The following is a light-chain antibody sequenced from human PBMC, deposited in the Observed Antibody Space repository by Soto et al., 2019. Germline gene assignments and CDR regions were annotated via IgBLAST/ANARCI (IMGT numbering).Light chain of an antibody. Sequence: DIVLTQSPLSLSVTPGEPASFSCRANKSLLHLNGNNYLYWYLQKPGQSPHLLIYLGSNRASGVPDRFSGSGSATDFTLKISRVEADDVGVYYCMQALETPVTFGPGTKVDIK. CDR3: MQALETPVT. CDR1: KSLLHLNGNNY. J-gene: IGKJ3*01. CDR2: LGS. V-gene: IGKV2-28*01.